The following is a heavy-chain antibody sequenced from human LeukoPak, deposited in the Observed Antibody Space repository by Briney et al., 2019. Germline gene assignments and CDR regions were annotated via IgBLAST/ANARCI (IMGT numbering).Heavy chain of an antibody. D-gene: IGHD3-3*01. V-gene: IGHV4-59*01. CDR1: GGSISSYY. Sequence: DPSETLSLTCTVSGGSISSYYWSWIRQPPGKGLEWVGYIYYSGSANYNPSLKSRVTISVDTSKNQFSLKLSSVTAADTAVYYCARGGYDFWSGLSTTNWFDPWGQGTLVTVSS. J-gene: IGHJ5*02. CDR3: ARGGYDFWSGLSTTNWFDP. CDR2: IYYSGSA.